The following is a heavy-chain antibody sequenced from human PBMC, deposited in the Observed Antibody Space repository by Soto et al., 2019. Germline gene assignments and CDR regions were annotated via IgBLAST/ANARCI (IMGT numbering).Heavy chain of an antibody. CDR1: GFTFSSYA. Sequence: EVQLLESGGGLVQPGGSLRLSCAASGFTFSSYAMSWVRQAPGKGLEWVSAISGSGGSTYYADSVKGRFTISRDNSMNTLYLQMNSLRAEATAVYYCAKVPRLTYWYFDLWGRGTLVTVSS. J-gene: IGHJ2*01. CDR2: ISGSGGST. CDR3: AKVPRLTYWYFDL. V-gene: IGHV3-23*01.